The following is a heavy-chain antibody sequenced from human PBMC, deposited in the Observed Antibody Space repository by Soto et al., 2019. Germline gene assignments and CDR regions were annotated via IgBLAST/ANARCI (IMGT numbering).Heavy chain of an antibody. V-gene: IGHV4-59*01. CDR2: IYYSGST. Sequence: SETLSLACTVSVGSISSYYWSWMREPPGKGLEWIGYIYYSGSTNYNPSLKIRVTISVETSKNQFSLKLSSVNAADTAVYYCASEYCSSTSCRGPLSQFDYWGQGTLVTVSS. J-gene: IGHJ4*02. CDR1: VGSISSYY. CDR3: ASEYCSSTSCRGPLSQFDY. D-gene: IGHD2-2*01.